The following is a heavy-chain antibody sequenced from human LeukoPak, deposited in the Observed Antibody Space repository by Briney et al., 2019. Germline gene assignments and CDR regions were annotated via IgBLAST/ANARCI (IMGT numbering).Heavy chain of an antibody. Sequence: GESLKISCKGSGYSFNYYWIAWVRQMPGKGLEYMGIIYPDDSDTRYSPSFQGQVTISADKSISTAYLQWSSLKASDTAMYYCARLASYCGGDCWIRRWFDPWGQGTPVTVSS. D-gene: IGHD2-21*02. CDR1: GYSFNYYW. CDR3: ARLASYCGGDCWIRRWFDP. CDR2: IYPDDSDT. V-gene: IGHV5-51*01. J-gene: IGHJ5*02.